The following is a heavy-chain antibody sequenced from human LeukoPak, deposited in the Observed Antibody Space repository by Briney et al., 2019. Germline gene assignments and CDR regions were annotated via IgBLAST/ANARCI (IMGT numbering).Heavy chain of an antibody. D-gene: IGHD2-2*01. CDR2: ISYDGSNK. V-gene: IGHV3-30-3*01. J-gene: IGHJ4*02. Sequence: PGGSLRLSCAASGFTFSSYAIHWVRQAPGKGLEWVAVISYDGSNKYYADSVKGRFTISRDNSKNTLYLQMNSLRAEDTAVYYCAAASFAPSVVVPAANDYWGQGTLVTVSS. CDR3: AAASFAPSVVVPAANDY. CDR1: GFTFSSYA.